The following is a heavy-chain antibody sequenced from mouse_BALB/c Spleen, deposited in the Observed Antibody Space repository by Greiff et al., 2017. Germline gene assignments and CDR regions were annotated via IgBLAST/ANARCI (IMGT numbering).Heavy chain of an antibody. J-gene: IGHJ3*01. CDR1: GFNIKDTY. V-gene: IGHV14-3*02. Sequence: EVKLQESGAELVKPGASVKLSCTASGFNIKDTYMHWVKQRPEQGLEWIGRIDPANGNTKYDPKFQGKATITADTSSNTAYLQLSSLTSEDTAVYYCARSGSSAWFAYWGQGTLVTVSA. CDR2: IDPANGNT. CDR3: ARSGSSAWFAY. D-gene: IGHD1-1*01.